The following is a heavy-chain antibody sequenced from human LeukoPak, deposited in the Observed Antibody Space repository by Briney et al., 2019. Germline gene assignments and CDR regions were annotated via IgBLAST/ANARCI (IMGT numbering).Heavy chain of an antibody. CDR2: MNPNSGNT. Sequence: ASVKVSCKASGYTFTSYDINWVRQATGQGLEWVGWMNPNSGNTGYAQKFQGRVTMTRNTSISTAYMELSSLRSEDTAVYCCASGRGRGNYVWGSYPSYWGQGTLVTVSS. CDR1: GYTFTSYD. D-gene: IGHD3-16*02. CDR3: ASGRGRGNYVWGSYPSY. V-gene: IGHV1-8*01. J-gene: IGHJ4*02.